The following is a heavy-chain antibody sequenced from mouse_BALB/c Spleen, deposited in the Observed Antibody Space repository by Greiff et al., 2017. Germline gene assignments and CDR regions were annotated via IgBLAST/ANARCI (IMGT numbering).Heavy chain of an antibody. Sequence: EVKLMESGGGLVKPGGSLNLSCAASGFAFSSYDMSWVRQTPEKRLEWVAYISSGGGSTYYPDTVKGRFTISRDNAKNTLYLQMSSLKSEDTAMYYCARHTDYGNYGAMDYWGQGTSVTVSS. CDR2: ISSGGGST. CDR3: ARHTDYGNYGAMDY. V-gene: IGHV5-12-1*01. J-gene: IGHJ4*01. D-gene: IGHD2-1*01. CDR1: GFAFSSYD.